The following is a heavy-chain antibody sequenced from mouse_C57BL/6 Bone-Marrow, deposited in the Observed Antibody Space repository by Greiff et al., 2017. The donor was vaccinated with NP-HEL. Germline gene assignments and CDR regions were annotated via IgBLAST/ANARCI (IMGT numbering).Heavy chain of an antibody. J-gene: IGHJ4*01. V-gene: IGHV14-3*01. CDR3: ARICSYAYYYAMDY. CDR2: IDPANGNT. Sequence: EVQLQQSVAELVRPGASVKLSCTASGFNIKNTYMHWVKQRPEQGLEWIGRIDPANGNTKYAPKFPGKATLTADTSSNTAYLQLSSLTSEDASIYYCARICSYAYYYAMDYWGQGTSVTVSS. D-gene: IGHD1-1*01. CDR1: GFNIKNTY.